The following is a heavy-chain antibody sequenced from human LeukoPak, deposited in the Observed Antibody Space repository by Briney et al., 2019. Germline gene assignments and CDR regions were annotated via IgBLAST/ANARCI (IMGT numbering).Heavy chain of an antibody. J-gene: IGHJ4*02. Sequence: PSETLSLTCSVSGGSISSGSYYWSWIRQPAGKGLEWIGRIYTSGSTNYNPSLKSRVTISVDTSKNQFSLKLSSVTAADTAVYYCARGTVATITLDYWGQGTLVTVSS. CDR3: ARGTVATITLDY. D-gene: IGHD5-12*01. CDR1: GGSISSGSYY. V-gene: IGHV4-61*02. CDR2: IYTSGST.